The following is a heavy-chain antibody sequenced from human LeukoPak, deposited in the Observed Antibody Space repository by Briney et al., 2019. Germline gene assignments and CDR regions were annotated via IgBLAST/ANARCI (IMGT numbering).Heavy chain of an antibody. Sequence: PGGSLRLSCAASGFTFSSYAMHWVRQAPGKGLEWVAVISYDGSNKYYADSVKGRFTISRDNSKNTLYLQMNSLRAEDTAVYYCARHPPNDGSGLFMDYWGQGTLVTVSS. V-gene: IGHV3-30-3*01. J-gene: IGHJ4*02. CDR3: ARHPPNDGSGLFMDY. D-gene: IGHD3-22*01. CDR2: ISYDGSNK. CDR1: GFTFSSYA.